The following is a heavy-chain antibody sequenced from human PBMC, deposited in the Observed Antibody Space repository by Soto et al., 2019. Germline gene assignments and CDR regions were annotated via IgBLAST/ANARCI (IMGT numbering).Heavy chain of an antibody. CDR2: ITWDGINI. CDR3: AKDGIAWH. V-gene: IGHV3-43*01. CDR1: GFTFGDYT. Sequence: GGSLRLSCTASGFTFGDYTMHWVRQAPGKGLEWVSLITWDGINIEYADSVRGRFTISRDNSKNSLYLQMNGLRPEDTAFYYCAKDGIAWHWGQGTLVTVSS. J-gene: IGHJ4*02. D-gene: IGHD2-15*01.